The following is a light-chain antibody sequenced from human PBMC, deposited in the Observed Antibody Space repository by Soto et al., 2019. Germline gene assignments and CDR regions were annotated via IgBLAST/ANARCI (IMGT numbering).Light chain of an antibody. CDR1: QSISSW. CDR3: QQYNSYWT. Sequence: IQMTQSPTSLSASVGDRGTITFRASQSISSWLAWYQQKPGKAPKLLIYDASSLESGVPSRFSGSGSGTEFTLTISSLQPDDFATYYCQQYNSYWTFGQGTKVDIK. V-gene: IGKV1-5*01. CDR2: DAS. J-gene: IGKJ1*01.